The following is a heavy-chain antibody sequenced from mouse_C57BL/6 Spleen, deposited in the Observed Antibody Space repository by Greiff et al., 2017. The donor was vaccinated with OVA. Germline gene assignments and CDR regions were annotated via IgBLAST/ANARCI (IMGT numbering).Heavy chain of an antibody. J-gene: IGHJ1*03. V-gene: IGHV5-17*01. Sequence: EVQRVESGGGLVKPGGSLKLSCAASGFTFSDYGMHWVRQAPEKGLEWVAYISSGSSTIYYADTVKGRFTISRDNAKNTLFLQMTSLRSEDTAMYYCARDTLRYWYFDVWGTGTTVTVSS. CDR2: ISSGSSTI. CDR1: GFTFSDYG. D-gene: IGHD1-1*01. CDR3: ARDTLRYWYFDV.